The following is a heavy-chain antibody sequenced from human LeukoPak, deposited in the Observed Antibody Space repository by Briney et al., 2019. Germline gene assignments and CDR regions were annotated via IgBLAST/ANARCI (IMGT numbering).Heavy chain of an antibody. CDR2: IYYSGST. CDR1: GGSISSSSYY. V-gene: IGHV4-39*07. D-gene: IGHD6-19*01. J-gene: IGHJ1*01. CDR3: ARERRSSGWRVFQH. Sequence: SSETLSLTCTVSGGSISSSSYYWGWIRQPPGKGLEWIGSIYYSGSTYYNPSLKSRVTTSVDTSKNQFSLKLSSVTAADTAVYYCARERRSSGWRVFQHWGQGTLVTVSS.